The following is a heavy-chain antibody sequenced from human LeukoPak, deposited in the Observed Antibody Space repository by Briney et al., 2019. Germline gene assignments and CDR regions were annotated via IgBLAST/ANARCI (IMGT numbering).Heavy chain of an antibody. CDR3: AQGRYYDSSGSYYFDY. J-gene: IGHJ4*02. CDR1: GGSISSYY. V-gene: IGHV4-34*01. Sequence: PSETLSLTCTVSGGSISSYYWSWIRQPPGKGLEWIGEINHSGSTNYNPSLKSRVTISVDTSKNQFSLKLSSVTAADTAVYYCAQGRYYDSSGSYYFDYWGQGTLVTVSS. D-gene: IGHD3-22*01. CDR2: INHSGST.